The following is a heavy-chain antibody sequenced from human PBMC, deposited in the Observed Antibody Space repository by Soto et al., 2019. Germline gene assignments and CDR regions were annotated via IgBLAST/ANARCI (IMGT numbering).Heavy chain of an antibody. CDR1: GFTFINYW. CDR3: TRGHPSIYNY. CDR2: IKEDGSEK. J-gene: IGHJ4*02. Sequence: PWGSLRLSCAASGFTFINYWISCFRQAPWKGLEWVANIKEDGSEKYYVDSVKGRFTISRDNAKNSLYLQMSSLRPEDTAVYYCTRGHPSIYNYWGQGTLVTVSS. V-gene: IGHV3-7*01. D-gene: IGHD4-4*01.